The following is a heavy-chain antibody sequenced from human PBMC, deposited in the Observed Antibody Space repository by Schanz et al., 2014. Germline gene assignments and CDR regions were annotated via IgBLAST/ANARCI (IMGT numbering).Heavy chain of an antibody. J-gene: IGHJ4*02. V-gene: IGHV3-23*01. CDR1: GFSFTTYA. CDR2: INTGGDST. Sequence: EVQLLESGGGLVQPGGSLRLSCASSGFSFTTYAMSWVRQAPGKGLEWVSSINTGGDSTYYADSVKGRFTISRDNSKNTLYLQMNSLRAEDTAVYYCAKDRSWDYDSSGYFDYWGQGALVTVSS. D-gene: IGHD3-22*01. CDR3: AKDRSWDYDSSGYFDY.